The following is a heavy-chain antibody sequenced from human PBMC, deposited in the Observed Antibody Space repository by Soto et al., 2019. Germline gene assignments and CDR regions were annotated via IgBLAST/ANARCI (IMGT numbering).Heavy chain of an antibody. J-gene: IGHJ5*02. Sequence: SETLSLTCAVSGDSISSNYWWSWVRQPPGKGLEWIGEIYHSGSTNYYPSLRSRVTISVDKSKNQFSLKLNSLTAADTAVYYCARVPSPWGQGTLVTVS. CDR3: ARVPSP. CDR2: IYHSGST. V-gene: IGHV4-4*02. CDR1: GDSISSNYW.